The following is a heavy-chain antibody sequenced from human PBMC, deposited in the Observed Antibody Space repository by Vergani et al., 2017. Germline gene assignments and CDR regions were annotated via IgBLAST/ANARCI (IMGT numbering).Heavy chain of an antibody. Sequence: EVQLLVSGGGLVQPGGSLRLPCAASGFTFSSYAMSWVRQAPGKGLEWVSAISGSGGSTYYADSVKGRFTLSRDNSKNTLYLQMNSLRAEDTTVYYCAKDDIVATIWDYWGQGTLVTVSS. V-gene: IGHV3-23*01. D-gene: IGHD5-12*01. CDR3: AKDDIVATIWDY. CDR2: ISGSGGST. CDR1: GFTFSSYA. J-gene: IGHJ4*02.